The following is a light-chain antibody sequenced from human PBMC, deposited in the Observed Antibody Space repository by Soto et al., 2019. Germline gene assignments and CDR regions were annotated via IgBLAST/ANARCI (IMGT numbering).Light chain of an antibody. V-gene: IGKV1-5*03. CDR2: KAC. CDR3: QQYNSYPYT. CDR1: QSISSW. J-gene: IGKJ3*01. Sequence: DIQMTQSPSTLSASVGDRVTITCRPSQSISSWLAWDQQKQGKGPKILLYKACSFESGVPSRLSGSGSGPEFTLTIISLQPDDFATHYYQQYNSYPYTFGPGTKVDIK.